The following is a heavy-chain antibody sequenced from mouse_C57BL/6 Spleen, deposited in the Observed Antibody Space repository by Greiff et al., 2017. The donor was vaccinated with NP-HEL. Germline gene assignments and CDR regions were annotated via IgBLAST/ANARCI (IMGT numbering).Heavy chain of an antibody. CDR3: TRGNYSGYFDY. CDR2: IDPETGGT. CDR1: GYTFTDYE. D-gene: IGHD2-1*01. Sequence: QVQLKQSGAELVRPGASVTLSCKASGYTFTDYEMHWVKQTPVHGLEWIGAIDPETGGTAYNQKFKGKAILTADKSSSTAYMELRSLTSEDSAVYYCTRGNYSGYFDYWGQGTTLTVSS. V-gene: IGHV1-15*01. J-gene: IGHJ2*01.